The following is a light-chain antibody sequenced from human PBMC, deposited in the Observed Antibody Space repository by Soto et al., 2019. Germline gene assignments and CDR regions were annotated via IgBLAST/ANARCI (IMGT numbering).Light chain of an antibody. CDR1: QTISSW. V-gene: IGKV1-5*03. J-gene: IGKJ1*01. CDR2: KAS. CDR3: QQYNSFIWT. Sequence: DIQMTQSPSTLSGSVGDRVTITCRASQTISSWLAWYQQKPGKAPKLLSYKASTLKSGVPSRFSGSGSGTEFTLTISSLQPDDFATYYCQQYNSFIWTFGQGTKVDIK.